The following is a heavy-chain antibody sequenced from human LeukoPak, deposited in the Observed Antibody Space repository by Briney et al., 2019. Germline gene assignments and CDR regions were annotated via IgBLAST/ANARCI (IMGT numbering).Heavy chain of an antibody. D-gene: IGHD2-2*01. Sequence: PSETLSLTCAVYGGSFSGYYWSWIRQPPGKGLEWIGEINHSGSTNYNPSLKSRVTISVDTSKKQFSLKLSSVTAADTAVYYCARASRDIVIVPAATAIDYWGQGTLVTVSS. CDR1: GGSFSGYY. J-gene: IGHJ4*02. CDR3: ARASRDIVIVPAATAIDY. CDR2: INHSGST. V-gene: IGHV4-34*01.